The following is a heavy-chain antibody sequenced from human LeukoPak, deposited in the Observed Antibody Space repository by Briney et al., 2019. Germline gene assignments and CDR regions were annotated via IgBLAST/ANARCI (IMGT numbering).Heavy chain of an antibody. D-gene: IGHD3-3*01. V-gene: IGHV3-23*01. CDR1: GFTFSSYG. CDR3: AKDMEWHEYYFDY. Sequence: GGSLRLSCAASGFTFSSYGMSWVRQAPGKGLEWVSAISGSGGSTYYADSVKGRFTISRDNSKNTLYLQMNSLRAEDTAVYYCAKDMEWHEYYFDYWGQGTLVTVSS. CDR2: ISGSGGST. J-gene: IGHJ4*02.